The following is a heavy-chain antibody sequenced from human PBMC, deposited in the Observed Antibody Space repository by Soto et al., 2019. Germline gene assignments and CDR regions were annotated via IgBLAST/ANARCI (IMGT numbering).Heavy chain of an antibody. CDR3: ARALVPSGYYGMDV. CDR2: IIPIFGST. Sequence: QVQLVQSGAEVKKPGSSVKVSCKASGGTFTNFAISWVRQAPGQRLQWMGGIIPIFGSTNYAQKFQGRVTITAEESTRTAYMELSSLSSEATAVYYCARALVPSGYYGMDVWGQGTTVTVSS. CDR1: GGTFTNFA. V-gene: IGHV1-69*01. D-gene: IGHD2-8*01. J-gene: IGHJ6*02.